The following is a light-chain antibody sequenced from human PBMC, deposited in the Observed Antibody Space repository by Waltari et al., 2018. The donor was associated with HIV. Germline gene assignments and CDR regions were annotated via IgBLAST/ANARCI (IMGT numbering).Light chain of an antibody. CDR1: GGSITSNY. V-gene: IGLV6-57*01. Sequence: NFMLTQPHSVSESPGKTVTISCTRTGGSITSNYLLWYQRRPGGSPTTVTYEDDQRPSGVPGRFSGSIDSSSNSASLTISGLKPEDEADYYCQSSDRNNQVFGGGTKLTVL. J-gene: IGLJ3*02. CDR2: EDD. CDR3: QSSDRNNQV.